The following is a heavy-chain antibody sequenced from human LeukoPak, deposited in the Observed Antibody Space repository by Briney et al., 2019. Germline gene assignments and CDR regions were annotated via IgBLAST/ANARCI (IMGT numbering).Heavy chain of an antibody. CDR1: GYTLTGYY. J-gene: IGHJ4*02. V-gene: IGHV1-2*02. CDR2: INPNSGGT. D-gene: IGHD7-27*01. Sequence: ASVKVSCKASGYTLTGYYMHWVRQAPGQGLEWMGWINPNSGGTNYAQKFQGRVTMTRDTSITTVYMELSSLRSDDTAVFYCARGPQTGLDYWGQGTLVTVSS. CDR3: ARGPQTGLDY.